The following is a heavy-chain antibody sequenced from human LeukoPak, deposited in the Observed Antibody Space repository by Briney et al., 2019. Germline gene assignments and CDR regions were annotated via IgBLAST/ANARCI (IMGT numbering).Heavy chain of an antibody. CDR1: GFTFSSYG. J-gene: IGHJ4*02. D-gene: IGHD3-10*01. CDR3: AKDSGSGSYAYDY. Sequence: PGGTLRLSCAASGFTFSSYGMSWVRQAPGKGLEWVSAISGSGGSTYYADSVKGRFTISRDNSKNTVYLQMNSLRAEDTAVYYCAKDSGSGSYAYDYWGQGSLVTVSS. CDR2: ISGSGGST. V-gene: IGHV3-23*01.